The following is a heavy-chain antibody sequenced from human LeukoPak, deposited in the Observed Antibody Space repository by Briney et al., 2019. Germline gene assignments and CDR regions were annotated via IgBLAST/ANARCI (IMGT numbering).Heavy chain of an antibody. CDR1: GFTVSSNY. CDR3: ARLYDSSGYLFDY. V-gene: IGHV3-53*01. D-gene: IGHD3-22*01. CDR2: IYSGGST. J-gene: IGHJ4*02. Sequence: GGSLRLSCAASGFTVSSNYMSWVRQAPGKGLEWVSVIYSGGSTYYADSVKGRFTISRDNSKSTLYLQMNSLRAEDTAVYYCARLYDSSGYLFDYWGQGTLVTVSS.